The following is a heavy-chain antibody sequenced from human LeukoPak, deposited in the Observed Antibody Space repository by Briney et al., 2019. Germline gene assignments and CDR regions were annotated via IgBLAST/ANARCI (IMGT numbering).Heavy chain of an antibody. CDR1: GYTFTCYY. CDR2: INPNSGGT. Sequence: GASVKVSCKASGYTFTCYYMHWVRQAPGQGLEWMGWINPNSGGTNYAQKFQGRVTMTRDTSISTAYMELSRLRSDDTAVYYCARVKFDYYDSSGPSFDYWGQGTLVTVSS. D-gene: IGHD3-22*01. CDR3: ARVKFDYYDSSGPSFDY. J-gene: IGHJ4*02. V-gene: IGHV1-2*02.